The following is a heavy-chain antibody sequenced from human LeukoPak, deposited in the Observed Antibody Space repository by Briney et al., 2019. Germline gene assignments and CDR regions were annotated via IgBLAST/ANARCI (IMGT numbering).Heavy chain of an antibody. CDR1: GFTFSSYA. CDR3: ATPGDSYGLDYYYYYGMDV. D-gene: IGHD5-18*01. Sequence: GGSLRLSCAASGFTFSSYAMSWDRQAPGKGLEWVSAISGSGGSTYYADSVKGRFTISRDNSKNTLYLQMNSLRAEDTAVYYCATPGDSYGLDYYYYYGMDVWGQGTTVTVSS. J-gene: IGHJ6*02. V-gene: IGHV3-23*01. CDR2: ISGSGGST.